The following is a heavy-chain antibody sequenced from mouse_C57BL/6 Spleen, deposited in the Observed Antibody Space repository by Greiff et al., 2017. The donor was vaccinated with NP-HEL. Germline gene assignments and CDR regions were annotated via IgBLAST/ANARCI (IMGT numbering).Heavy chain of an antibody. V-gene: IGHV1-26*01. D-gene: IGHD2-10*02. CDR1: GYTFTDYY. CDR2: INPNNGGT. J-gene: IGHJ3*01. Sequence: EVKLQQSGPELVKPGASVKIPCKASGYTFTDYYMNWVKQSHGKSLEWIGDINPNNGGTSYNQKFKGKATLTVDKSSSTAYMELRSLTSEDSAVYYCARRDLGFAYWGQGTLVTVSA. CDR3: ARRDLGFAY.